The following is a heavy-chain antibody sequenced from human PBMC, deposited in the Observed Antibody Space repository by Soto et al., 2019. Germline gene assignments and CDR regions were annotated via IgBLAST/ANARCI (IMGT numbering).Heavy chain of an antibody. J-gene: IGHJ6*02. D-gene: IGHD3-10*01. CDR2: TYYKSKWNN. Sequence: SQTLSLTCVISVDIVSSNSAGWNCIRQSPSRGLEWLGRTYYKSKWNNDYALSVKGRITINPDTSKNQFSLHLYSVTPEDTAVYYCTGITWFRGMDVWGQGTPVTVSS. V-gene: IGHV6-1*01. CDR3: TGITWFRGMDV. CDR1: VDIVSSNSAG.